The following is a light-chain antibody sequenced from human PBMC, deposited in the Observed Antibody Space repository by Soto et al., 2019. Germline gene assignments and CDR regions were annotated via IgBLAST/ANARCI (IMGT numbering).Light chain of an antibody. CDR1: ESVSSNQ. CDR2: DAS. V-gene: IGKV3D-20*01. CDR3: QQYGSSPIT. J-gene: IGKJ5*01. Sequence: VVLTQSPATLSLSPGERAALSCGASESVSSNQLAWYQQKPGLAPRLLIYDASSRASGIPERFSGSGSGTGFSLTISSLEPEDSAVYYCQQYGSSPITFGQGIRLEIK.